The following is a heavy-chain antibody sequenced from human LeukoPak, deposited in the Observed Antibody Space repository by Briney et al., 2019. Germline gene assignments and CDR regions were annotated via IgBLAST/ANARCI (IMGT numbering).Heavy chain of an antibody. D-gene: IGHD5-12*01. CDR1: GFTFSRYW. CDR2: IKQDGREK. CDR3: ARDPDLRRGYDGEGY. J-gene: IGHJ4*02. Sequence: PGGSLRLSCAASGFTFSRYWMSWVRQAPGKGLEWVANIKQDGREKNYVDSVKGRFTISRDNAKNSVFLQMNSLRADDTAIYHCARDPDLRRGYDGEGYWGQGTLVTVSS. V-gene: IGHV3-7*05.